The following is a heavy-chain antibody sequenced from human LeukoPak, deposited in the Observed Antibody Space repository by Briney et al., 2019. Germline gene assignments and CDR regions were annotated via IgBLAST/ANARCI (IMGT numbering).Heavy chain of an antibody. CDR2: ISAYNGNT. CDR1: GYTFTSCG. V-gene: IGHV1-18*01. Sequence: GASVKVSCKASGYTFTSCGISWVRQAPGQGLEWMGWISAYNGNTNYAQKFQGRVTMTRDTSTSTVYMELSSLRSEDTAVYYCARAWGDSSGWHGPDYWGQGTLVIVSS. D-gene: IGHD6-19*01. CDR3: ARAWGDSSGWHGPDY. J-gene: IGHJ4*02.